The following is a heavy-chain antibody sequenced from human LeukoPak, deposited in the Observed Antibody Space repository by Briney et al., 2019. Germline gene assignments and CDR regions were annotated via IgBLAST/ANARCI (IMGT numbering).Heavy chain of an antibody. J-gene: IGHJ3*02. CDR1: GYTFTSYD. CDR2: MNPNSGNT. CDR3: ARGGYYYDSTPDAFDI. Sequence: ASVKVSCKASGYTFTSYDINWVRQATGQGLEWMGWMNPNSGNTGYAQKSQGRVTMTRNTSISTAYMELSSLRSEDTAVYYCARGGYYYDSTPDAFDIWGQGTMVTVSS. V-gene: IGHV1-8*01. D-gene: IGHD3-22*01.